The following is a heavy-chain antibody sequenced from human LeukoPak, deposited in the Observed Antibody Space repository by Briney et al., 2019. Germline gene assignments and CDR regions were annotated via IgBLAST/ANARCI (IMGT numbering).Heavy chain of an antibody. CDR3: ATLGDSSWTKFDY. Sequence: SETLSLTCTVSGGSISSSSYYWGWIRQPPGKGLEWIGSIYYSGSTYYNPSLKGRVTISVDTSKNQFSLKLSSVTAADTAVYYCATLGDSSWTKFDYWGRGTLVTVSS. J-gene: IGHJ4*02. D-gene: IGHD6-13*01. CDR2: IYYSGST. V-gene: IGHV4-39*01. CDR1: GGSISSSSYY.